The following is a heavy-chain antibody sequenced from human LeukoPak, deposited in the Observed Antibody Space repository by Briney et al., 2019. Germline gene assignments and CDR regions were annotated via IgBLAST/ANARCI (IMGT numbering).Heavy chain of an antibody. CDR2: IKSTSDGETK. CDR3: TTDRKW. V-gene: IGHV3-15*01. J-gene: IGHJ4*02. Sequence: GSLRLSCAASGFTFSPAWMTWVRQAPGKALEWVGRIKSTSDGETKEYAAPVKGRFTISRDDSKNMVYLEMNSLKTEDTAVYYCTTDRKWWGQGTLVTVSS. D-gene: IGHD1-26*01. CDR1: GFTFSPAW.